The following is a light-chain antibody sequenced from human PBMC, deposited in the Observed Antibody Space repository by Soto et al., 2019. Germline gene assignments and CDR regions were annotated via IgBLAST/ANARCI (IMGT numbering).Light chain of an antibody. CDR2: EVS. V-gene: IGLV2-23*02. Sequence: QSVLTQPASVAGSAGQSITISCTGTSSDVGSYNLVSWYQQHPGKAPKLMIYEVSKRPSGVSNRFSGSKSGNTASLTISGLQAEDESDYYCCSYAGSTVFGGGTKVTVL. CDR3: CSYAGSTV. CDR1: SSDVGSYNL. J-gene: IGLJ2*01.